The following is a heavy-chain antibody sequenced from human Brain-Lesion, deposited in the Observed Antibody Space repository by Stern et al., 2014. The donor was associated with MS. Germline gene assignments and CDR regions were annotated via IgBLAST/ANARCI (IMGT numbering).Heavy chain of an antibody. Sequence: QVQLQESGPGLVKPSGTLSLTCAVSGGSISSSNWWSWVRQSPGKGLAWIGESDHSGSTIYNPSLKSRVTVSVDKSKNRFSLNLRSVPAADTAVYFCARFPASRPHVFDSWGQGTLVTVSS. CDR1: GGSISSSNW. V-gene: IGHV4-4*02. CDR3: ARFPASRPHVFDS. D-gene: IGHD6-13*01. CDR2: SDHSGST. J-gene: IGHJ4*02.